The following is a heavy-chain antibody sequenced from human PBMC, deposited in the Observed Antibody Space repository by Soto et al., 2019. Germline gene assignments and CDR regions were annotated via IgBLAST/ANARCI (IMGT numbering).Heavy chain of an antibody. CDR3: AKDIAAPYGN. CDR1: GFTFSSYG. Sequence: GGSLRLSCAASGFTFSSYGMHWVRQAPGKGLEWVAVISYDGSNKYYADSVKGRFTISRDNSKNTLYLQMNSLRAEDTAVYYCAKDIAAPYGNWGQGTLVTVSS. CDR2: ISYDGSNK. V-gene: IGHV3-30*18. D-gene: IGHD6-13*01. J-gene: IGHJ4*02.